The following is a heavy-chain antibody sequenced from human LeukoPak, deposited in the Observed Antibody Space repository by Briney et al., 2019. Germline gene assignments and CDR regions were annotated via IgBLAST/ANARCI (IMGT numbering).Heavy chain of an antibody. Sequence: ASVRVSCTPSGYSFTSQDMHWVRQAPGQSLEWMGCINPGNGDTKYSQEFQGRVTITRDTSATTAYMELSNLRSDDMAVYYCTLYNYWGQGTLVTVSS. CDR3: TLYNY. J-gene: IGHJ4*02. CDR1: GYSFTSQD. CDR2: INPGNGDT. D-gene: IGHD2-2*02. V-gene: IGHV1-3*03.